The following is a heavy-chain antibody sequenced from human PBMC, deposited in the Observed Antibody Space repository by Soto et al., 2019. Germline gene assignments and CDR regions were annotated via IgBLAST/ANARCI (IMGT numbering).Heavy chain of an antibody. D-gene: IGHD3-3*01. Sequence: GASVKVSCKASGYTFTSYDINWVRQATGQGLEWMGWMNPNSGNTGYAQKFQGRVTMTRNTSISTAYMELSSLRSEDTAVYYCARGRGFLEWLLSNWFDPWGQGTLVTVSS. CDR2: MNPNSGNT. CDR1: GYTFTSYD. CDR3: ARGRGFLEWLLSNWFDP. J-gene: IGHJ5*02. V-gene: IGHV1-8*01.